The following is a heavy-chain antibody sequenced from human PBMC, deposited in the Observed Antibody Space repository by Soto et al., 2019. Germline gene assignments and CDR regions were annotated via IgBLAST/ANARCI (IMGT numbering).Heavy chain of an antibody. D-gene: IGHD5-18*01. Sequence: QVQLQESGPGLVKPSQTLSLTCTVSGGSISSGGYYWYWIRQHSGKGLEWIGFTYYSGTTYYNPSLKSRVTISVDTSKNPFSLKLRSVTAADTAVYYCASRDVDTTMVVRDYWGQGTLVTVSS. CDR1: GGSISSGGYY. CDR3: ASRDVDTTMVVRDY. CDR2: TYYSGTT. V-gene: IGHV4-31*03. J-gene: IGHJ4*02.